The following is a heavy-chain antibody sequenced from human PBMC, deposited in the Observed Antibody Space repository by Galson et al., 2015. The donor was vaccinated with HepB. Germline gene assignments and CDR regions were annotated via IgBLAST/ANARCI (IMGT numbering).Heavy chain of an antibody. D-gene: IGHD6-25*01. CDR2: IYYSGST. J-gene: IGHJ5*02. CDR1: GGSISSSSYY. Sequence: SETLSLTCTVSGGSISSSSYYWGWIRQPPGKGLEWIGSIYYSGSTYYNPSLKSRVTISVDTSKNQFSLKLSSVTAADTAVYYCARHDGGMDWFDPWGQGTLVAVSS. V-gene: IGHV4-39*01. CDR3: ARHDGGMDWFDP.